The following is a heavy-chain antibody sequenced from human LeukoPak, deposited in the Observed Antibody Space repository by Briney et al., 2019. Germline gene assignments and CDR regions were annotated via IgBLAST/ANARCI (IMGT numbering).Heavy chain of an antibody. V-gene: IGHV3-21*01. CDR1: GFTFGSYS. Sequence: GGSLRLSCAASGFTFGSYSMTWVRQAPGKGLECVSSISSGSTYIYYADSVKGRFTISRDNAKNSLYLQMYSLSAEAPAVYYCARGPVALGSGVSGSPKPTFDYWAREPWSPSPQ. CDR2: ISSGSTYI. J-gene: IGHJ4*02. D-gene: IGHD2-15*01. CDR3: ARGPVALGSGVSGSPKPTFDY.